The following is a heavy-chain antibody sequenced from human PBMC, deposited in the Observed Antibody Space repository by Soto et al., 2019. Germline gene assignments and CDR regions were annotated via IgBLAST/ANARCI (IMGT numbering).Heavy chain of an antibody. V-gene: IGHV3-23*01. Sequence: EVKLLQSGGGFVQPGGSLRLSCAASGFNFGNYAMIWVRQAPGKGLEWVSGISGAGVSTFYSDSVRGRFTISRDNTKNIVYLEVSSLGVEDTAVYYCAKDVERPEHWGQGTRVTVSS. CDR1: GFNFGNYA. CDR3: AKDVERPEH. J-gene: IGHJ1*01. CDR2: ISGAGVST.